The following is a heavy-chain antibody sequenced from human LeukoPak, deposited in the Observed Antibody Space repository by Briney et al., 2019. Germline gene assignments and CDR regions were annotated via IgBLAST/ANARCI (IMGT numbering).Heavy chain of an antibody. CDR3: AKDLRYCSGSRCYWPDGVFDY. V-gene: IGHV3-21*01. J-gene: IGHJ4*02. CDR2: ISSSSSYI. Sequence: GSLRLSCAASGFTFSSYSMNWVLQAPGKGLEWVSSISSSSSYIYYADSVKGRFTISRDNAKNSLYLQMNSLRAEDTAVYYCAKDLRYCSGSRCYWPDGVFDYWGQGTLVTVSS. CDR1: GFTFSSYS. D-gene: IGHD2-15*01.